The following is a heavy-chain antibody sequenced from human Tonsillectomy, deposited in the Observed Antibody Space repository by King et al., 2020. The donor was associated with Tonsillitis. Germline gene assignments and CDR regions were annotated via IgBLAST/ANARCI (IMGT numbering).Heavy chain of an antibody. CDR2: IRYDGSNK. Sequence: VQLVESGGGVVQPGGSLRLSCAASGFTFSSYGMHWVRQAPGKGLEWVAFIRYDGSNKYYADSVKGRFTISRDNSKNTLYLQMNSLRAEDTAVYYCAKGLIQSWTYYDLWSGYYDYFDYGGQGTLVTVSS. J-gene: IGHJ4*02. V-gene: IGHV3-30*02. D-gene: IGHD3-3*01. CDR1: GFTFSSYG. CDR3: AKGLIQSWTYYDLWSGYYDYFDY.